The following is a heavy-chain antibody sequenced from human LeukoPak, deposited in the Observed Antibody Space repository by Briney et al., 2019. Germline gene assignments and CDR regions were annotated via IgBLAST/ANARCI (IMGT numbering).Heavy chain of an antibody. J-gene: IGHJ3*02. CDR2: IYTSGST. V-gene: IGHV4-4*07. D-gene: IGHD6-13*01. CDR3: ARDGGGGEEQQLVQDAFDI. CDR1: GGSISSYY. Sequence: PSETLSLTCTVSGGSISSYYWSWIRQPAGKGLEWIGRIYTSGSTNYNPSLKSRVTMSVDTSENQFSLKLSSVTAADTAVYYCARDGGGGEEQQLVQDAFDIWGQGTMVTVSS.